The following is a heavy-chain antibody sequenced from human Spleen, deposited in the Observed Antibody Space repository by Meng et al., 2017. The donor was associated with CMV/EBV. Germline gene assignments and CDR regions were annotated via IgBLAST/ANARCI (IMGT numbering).Heavy chain of an antibody. D-gene: IGHD6-6*01. V-gene: IGHV3-7*01. J-gene: IGHJ4*02. CDR1: GFTFSSYW. CDR2: IKQDGSQK. Sequence: LSCAASGFTFSSYWMSWVRQAPGRGLEWVANIKQDGSQKYYVDSVKGRFTISRDNAKNSVYLQMNSLTDEDTAVYYCARPPGSSSSGYWGQGTLVTVSS. CDR3: ARPPGSSSSGY.